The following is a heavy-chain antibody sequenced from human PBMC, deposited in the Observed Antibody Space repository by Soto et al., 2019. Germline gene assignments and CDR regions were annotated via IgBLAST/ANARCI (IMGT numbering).Heavy chain of an antibody. CDR1: GFTFSNAW. D-gene: IGHD6-13*01. CDR3: TIEVVGSSWPLDY. V-gene: IGHV3-15*07. CDR2: IKSKTDGGTT. J-gene: IGHJ4*02. Sequence: SGGSLRLSCAASGFTFSNAWMNWVRQAPGKGLEWVGRIKSKTDGGTTDYAAPVKGRFTISRDDSKNTLYPQMNSLKTEDTAVYYCTIEVVGSSWPLDYWGQGTLVTVSS.